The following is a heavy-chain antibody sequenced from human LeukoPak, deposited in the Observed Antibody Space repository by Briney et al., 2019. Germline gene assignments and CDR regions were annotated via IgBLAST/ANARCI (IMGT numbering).Heavy chain of an antibody. J-gene: IGHJ6*04. Sequence: GRSLRLSCAASGFTFSSYAMHWVRQAPGKGLEWVAVISYDGSNKYYADSVKGRFTISRDNSKNTLYLQMNSLGAEDTAVCYCARPLGRDYYYGMDVWGKGTTVTVSS. CDR2: ISYDGSNK. CDR3: ARPLGRDYYYGMDV. V-gene: IGHV3-30*04. D-gene: IGHD3/OR15-3a*01. CDR1: GFTFSSYA.